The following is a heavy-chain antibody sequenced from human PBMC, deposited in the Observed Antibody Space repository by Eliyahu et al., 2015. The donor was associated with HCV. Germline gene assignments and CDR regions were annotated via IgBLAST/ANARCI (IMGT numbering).Heavy chain of an antibody. J-gene: IGHJ5*02. V-gene: IGHV4-4*07. CDR2: IYTSGSX. D-gene: IGHD3-3*01. CDR3: ARDATIFGVVIKSSEMSYNWFDP. CDR1: GGSISSYY. Sequence: QVQLQESGPGLVKPSETLSLTCTVSGGSISSYYWSWIRQPAGKGLEWXGRIYTSGSXNYNPSLKSRVXXXVDTSKNQFSLKLSSVTAADTAVXYCARDATIFGVVIKSSEMSYNWFDPWGQGTLVTVSS.